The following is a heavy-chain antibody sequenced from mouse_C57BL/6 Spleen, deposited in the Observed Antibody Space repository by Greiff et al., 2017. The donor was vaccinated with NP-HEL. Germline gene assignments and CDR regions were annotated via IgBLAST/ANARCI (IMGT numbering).Heavy chain of an antibody. D-gene: IGHD2-3*01. Sequence: VQLQQPGAELVRPGSSVKLSCKASGYTFTSYWMHWVKQRPIQGLEWIGNIDPSDSETHYNQKFKDKANLTVDKSSSTAYMQLSSLTSEDSAVYYCARWDDGYSFDYWGQGTTLTVSS. J-gene: IGHJ2*01. V-gene: IGHV1-52*01. CDR2: IDPSDSET. CDR3: ARWDDGYSFDY. CDR1: GYTFTSYW.